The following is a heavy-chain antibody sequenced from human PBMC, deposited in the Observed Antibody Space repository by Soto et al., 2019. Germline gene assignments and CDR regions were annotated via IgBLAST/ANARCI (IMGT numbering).Heavy chain of an antibody. J-gene: IGHJ5*02. Sequence: GALRLAGAGSGLAFSSCRMKWVRQAPGKGLEWVSSISSSSSYIYYADSVKGRFTISRDNAKNSLYLQMNSLRAEDTAVYYCARGPRRYSSSWYPTWFDPWGQGTLVTVSS. CDR1: GLAFSSCR. CDR3: ARGPRRYSSSWYPTWFDP. D-gene: IGHD6-13*01. CDR2: ISSSSSYI. V-gene: IGHV3-21*01.